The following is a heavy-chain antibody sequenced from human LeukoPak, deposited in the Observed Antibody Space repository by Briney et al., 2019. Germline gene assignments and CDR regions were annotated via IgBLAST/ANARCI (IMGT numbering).Heavy chain of an antibody. CDR2: ISSSGSTR. J-gene: IGHJ6*04. D-gene: IGHD3-10*02. V-gene: IGHV3-48*03. CDR3: AELAITMIGGV. Sequence: GGSLRLSCAAAGFTFSSYEMNWVRQAPGKGLEWGSYISSSGSTRDYADSVKGRFTISRDNAKNSLYLQMNRLSAEDTAVYYCAELAITMIGGVWGKGTTVTISS. CDR1: GFTFSSYE.